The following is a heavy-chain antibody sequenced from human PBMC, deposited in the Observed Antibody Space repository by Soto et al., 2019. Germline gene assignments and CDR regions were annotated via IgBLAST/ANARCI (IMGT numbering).Heavy chain of an antibody. J-gene: IGHJ3*02. CDR3: ARVSGSYQRLGAFDI. CDR1: GYTFTSYG. CDR2: ISAHNGNT. D-gene: IGHD1-26*01. V-gene: IGHV1-18*01. Sequence: ASVKVSCKASGYTFTSYGISWVRQAPGQGLEWMGWISAHNGNTNYAQKLQGRVTMTTDTSTSTAYMELRSLRSDDTAVYYCARVSGSYQRLGAFDIWGQGTMVTVSS.